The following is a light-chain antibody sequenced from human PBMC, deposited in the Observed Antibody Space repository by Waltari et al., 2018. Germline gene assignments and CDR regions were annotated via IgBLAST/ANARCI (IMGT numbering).Light chain of an antibody. J-gene: IGLJ3*02. CDR1: SGHSTSA. V-gene: IGLV4-69*01. CDR2: LNEDGSH. Sequence: QLVLTQSPSASASLGASVKLTCTLSSGHSTSAIAWYQQQPEKGPRFLLKLNEDGSHLRGDGIPDTFSGSSSGAERYLTISSLQSEDEADYYCQAWDTAFNWVFGGGTKLTVL. CDR3: QAWDTAFNWV.